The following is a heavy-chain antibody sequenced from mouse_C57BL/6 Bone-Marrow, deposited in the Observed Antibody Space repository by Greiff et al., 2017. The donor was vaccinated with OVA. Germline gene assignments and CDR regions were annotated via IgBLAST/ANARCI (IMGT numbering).Heavy chain of an antibody. Sequence: VQLQQPGAELVKPGASVKLSCKASGYTFTSYWMHWVKQRPGQGLEWIGMIHPNSGSTNYNEKFKRKATLTVDKSSSTAYMQLSSLTSDDSAVYYCARGGLRRRDWLAYWGQGSRVTVSA. V-gene: IGHV1-64*01. J-gene: IGHJ3*01. CDR3: ARGGLRRRDWLAY. CDR2: IHPNSGST. CDR1: GYTFTSYW. D-gene: IGHD2-4*01.